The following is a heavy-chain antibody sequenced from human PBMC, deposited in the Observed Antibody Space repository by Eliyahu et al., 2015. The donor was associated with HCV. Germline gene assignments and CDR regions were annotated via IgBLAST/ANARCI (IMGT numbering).Heavy chain of an antibody. CDR1: GYTFTSYG. CDR2: RSAYNGNT. J-gene: IGHJ6*02. CDR3: AKDSSGPGGGYYGMDV. D-gene: IGHD3-22*01. Sequence: QVQLVQSGAEVKKPGASVKVSCKASGYTFTSYGISWVRQAPGQGLEWMGWRSAYNGNTNYAQKLQGRVTMTTDTSTSTAYMELRSLRSDDTAVYYCAKDSSGPGGGYYGMDVWGQGTTVTVSS. V-gene: IGHV1-18*04.